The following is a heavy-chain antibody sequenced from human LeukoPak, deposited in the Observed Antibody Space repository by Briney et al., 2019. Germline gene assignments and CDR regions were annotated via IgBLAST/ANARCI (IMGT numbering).Heavy chain of an antibody. Sequence: SETLSLTCTVSGGSISSYYWSWIRLSPGKGLEWIGYVFYSGSTNYNRSLKSRVTISVDRSKSQFSLNLRSVTAADTGVYYCARTSTTADYYFDYWGQGLLVTVSS. V-gene: IGHV4-59*01. CDR1: GGSISSYY. CDR2: VFYSGST. CDR3: ARTSTTADYYFDY. D-gene: IGHD4-17*01. J-gene: IGHJ4*02.